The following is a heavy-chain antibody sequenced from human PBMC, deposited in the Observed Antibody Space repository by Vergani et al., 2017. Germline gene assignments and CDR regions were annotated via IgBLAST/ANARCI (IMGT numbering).Heavy chain of an antibody. CDR1: GYSISSGYY. CDR3: ARSRICYGAGSPDY. CDR2: VSFRGDT. Sequence: QVQLQESGPGLVKPSETLSLTCAVPGYSISSGYYWGWIRQPPGKGLEWMGYVSFRGDTLYDPSVKGRMTISLNTSSNQFSLYLTSVTAADTAVYYCARSRICYGAGSPDYWGQGTLVTVSS. V-gene: IGHV4-38-2*01. D-gene: IGHD3-10*01. J-gene: IGHJ4*02.